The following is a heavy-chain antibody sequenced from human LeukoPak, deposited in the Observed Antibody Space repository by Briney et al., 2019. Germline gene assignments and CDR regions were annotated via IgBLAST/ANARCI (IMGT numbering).Heavy chain of an antibody. CDR1: GFTFTSYW. V-gene: IGHV3-7*04. CDR2: INEDGSEK. Sequence: PGGSQRLSCVASGFTFTSYWMGWVRQAPGKGLECVAHINEDGSEKYYVDSVKGRFTISRDNAKNSLYLQMNSLRVEDTAIYYCARAAGTTRTFGYWGQGALVTVSS. J-gene: IGHJ4*02. CDR3: ARAAGTTRTFGY. D-gene: IGHD1-7*01.